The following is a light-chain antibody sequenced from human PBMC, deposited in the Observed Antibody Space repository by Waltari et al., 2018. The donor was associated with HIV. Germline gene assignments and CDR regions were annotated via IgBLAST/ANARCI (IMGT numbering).Light chain of an antibody. J-gene: IGLJ3*02. Sequence: QSALTQPASVSGSPGQSITISCTGTSSDVGGYNYVSWYQQHPGKAPKLMIYDVSNRPSGVSNRFSGSKSGNTASLTISGLQAEDEADYYCSSYRSSSTWVFSGGTKLTVL. CDR3: SSYRSSSTWV. CDR1: SSDVGGYNY. CDR2: DVS. V-gene: IGLV2-14*03.